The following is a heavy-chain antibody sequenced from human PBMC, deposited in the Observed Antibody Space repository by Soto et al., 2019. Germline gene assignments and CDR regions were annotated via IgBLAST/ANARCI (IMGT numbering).Heavy chain of an antibody. Sequence: QITLNESGPTVVKPAEPLTLTCTFSGFSLTTSGVGVGWIRQSPGKAPEWLALIYWDADKRYSPSLKSRLTITKDTSKNQVVLTMASVDPADTATYYCAHRILRTVFGLVTTTAIYFDFWGQGTPVVVSS. V-gene: IGHV2-5*02. J-gene: IGHJ4*02. CDR1: GFSLTTSGVG. CDR3: AHRILRTVFGLVTTTAIYFDF. D-gene: IGHD3-3*01. CDR2: IYWDADK.